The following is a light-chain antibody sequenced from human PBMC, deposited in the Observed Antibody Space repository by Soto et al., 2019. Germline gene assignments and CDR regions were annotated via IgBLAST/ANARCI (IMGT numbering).Light chain of an antibody. CDR1: QSVTNS. J-gene: IGKJ1*01. CDR3: QQYNNWPRT. V-gene: IGKV3-11*01. Sequence: EIVLTQSPVTLSLSPGERAPLSRRATQSVTNSLAWYQQKPGQAPRLLVYDASNRATGIPARFSGSGSGTEFTLTISSLQSEDFAVYYCQQYNNWPRTFGQGTKVDIK. CDR2: DAS.